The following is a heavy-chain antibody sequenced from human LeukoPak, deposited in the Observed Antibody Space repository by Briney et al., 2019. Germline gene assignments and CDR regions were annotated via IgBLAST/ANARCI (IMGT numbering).Heavy chain of an antibody. J-gene: IGHJ3*02. V-gene: IGHV1-2*06. CDR2: INPNSGGT. D-gene: IGHD6-25*01. CDR3: ARDKGPPAGRAFDI. Sequence: GASVKVSCKASGYTFTGYYMHWVRQAPGQGLEWMGRINPNSGGTNYAQKFQGRVTMTRDTSISTAYMELSRLRSDDTAVYYCARDKGPPAGRAFDIWGQGTMVTVSS. CDR1: GYTFTGYY.